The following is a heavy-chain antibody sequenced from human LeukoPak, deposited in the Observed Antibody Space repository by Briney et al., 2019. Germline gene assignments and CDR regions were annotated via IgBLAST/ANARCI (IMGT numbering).Heavy chain of an antibody. D-gene: IGHD3-9*01. CDR1: DFSLSTPGMG. J-gene: IGHJ4*02. CDR3: THLVVTIDWRSYFDY. Sequence: SGPTLVNPTQTLTLTCTFSDFSLSTPGMGVGWIRQPPGKAPEWLVMIYYNDDKRYSPSLRNRLTITKDTSKNQVVLTMTNVDVMDTATYYCTHLVVTIDWRSYFDYWGQGILVTVSS. V-gene: IGHV2-5*01. CDR2: IYYNDDK.